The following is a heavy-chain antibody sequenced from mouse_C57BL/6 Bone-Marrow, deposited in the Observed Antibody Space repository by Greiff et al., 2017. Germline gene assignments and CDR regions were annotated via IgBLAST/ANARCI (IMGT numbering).Heavy chain of an antibody. CDR1: GYTFTNYW. V-gene: IGHV1-63*01. J-gene: IGHJ2*01. D-gene: IGHD2-2*01. Sequence: QVHVKQSGAELVRPGTSVKMSCKASGYTFTNYWIGWAKQRPGHGLEWIGDIYPGGGYTNYNEKFKGKATLTADKSSSTAYMQFSSLTSEDSAIYYCARHSTMVKREHYFDYWGQGTTLTVSS. CDR2: IYPGGGYT. CDR3: ARHSTMVKREHYFDY.